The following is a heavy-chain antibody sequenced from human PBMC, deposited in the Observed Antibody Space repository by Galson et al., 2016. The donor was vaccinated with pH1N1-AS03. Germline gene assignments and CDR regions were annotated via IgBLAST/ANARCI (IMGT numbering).Heavy chain of an antibody. Sequence: SLRLSCAASGFTFTTYWMHWVRQAPGGGLVWVSSINNEGTSTRGTDSVKGRFLISRDNAKNTVYLQMNSLRAEDTAVYYCARQDSSGYFHGLDVWGRGTTVTVSS. CDR1: GFTFTTYW. CDR2: INNEGTST. D-gene: IGHD3-22*01. J-gene: IGHJ3*01. CDR3: ARQDSSGYFHGLDV. V-gene: IGHV3-74*01.